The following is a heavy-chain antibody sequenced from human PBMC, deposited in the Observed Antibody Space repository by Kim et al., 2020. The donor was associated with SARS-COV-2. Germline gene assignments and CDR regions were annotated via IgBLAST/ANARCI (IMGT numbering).Heavy chain of an antibody. Sequence: GGSLRLSCAASGFTFGDYAMHWVRQAPGKGLEWVSGISWNSGSIGYADSVKGRFTISRDNAKNSLYLQMNSLRAEDTALYYCAKDRQVVVAATLDYWGQGTLVTVSS. J-gene: IGHJ4*02. CDR3: AKDRQVVVAATLDY. D-gene: IGHD2-15*01. CDR1: GFTFGDYA. V-gene: IGHV3-9*01. CDR2: ISWNSGSI.